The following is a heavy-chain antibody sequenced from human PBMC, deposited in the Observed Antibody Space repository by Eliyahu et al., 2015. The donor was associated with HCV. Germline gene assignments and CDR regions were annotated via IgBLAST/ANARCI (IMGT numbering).Heavy chain of an antibody. Sequence: EEQLVESGGDLVKPGGSLRLSCAVSGFRLSNYSFNWVRQSPGRGLEWVSSISTRGDYINYRDSVKGRFTMSRDTVKEALYLQMNNLRADDTGVYFCARNVIQGVFYHGMDVWGQGTTVTVS. CDR3: ARNVIQGVFYHGMDV. V-gene: IGHV3-21*01. CDR1: GFRLSNYS. CDR2: ISTRGDYI. J-gene: IGHJ6*02. D-gene: IGHD3-10*01.